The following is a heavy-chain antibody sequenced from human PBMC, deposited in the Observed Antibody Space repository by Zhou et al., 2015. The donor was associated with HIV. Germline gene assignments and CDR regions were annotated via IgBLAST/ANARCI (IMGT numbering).Heavy chain of an antibody. Sequence: QVQLVESGGGVVQPGRSLRLSCAASGFTFSSYGMHWVRQAPGKGLEWVAVISYDGSNKYYADSVKGRFTISRDNSKNTLYLQMNSLRAEDTAVYYCAKAPRGYSYGYVDYWGQGTLVTVSS. CDR3: AKAPRGYSYGYVDY. D-gene: IGHD5-18*01. J-gene: IGHJ4*02. V-gene: IGHV3-30*18. CDR2: ISYDGSNK. CDR1: GFTFSSYG.